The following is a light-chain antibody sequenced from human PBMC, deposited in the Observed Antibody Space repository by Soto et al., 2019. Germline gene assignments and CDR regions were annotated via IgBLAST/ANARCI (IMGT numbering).Light chain of an antibody. J-gene: IGLJ1*01. CDR2: DDS. CDR3: HVWDSSSDHYV. CDR1: NIGGKS. Sequence: SYELPQPPSVSVAPGQTARITCGGNNIGGKSVHWYQQKPGQAPVLVVYDDSDRPSGIPDRFSGSNSGDTATLTIRRVEAGDEADYYCHVWDSSSDHYVFGTGT. V-gene: IGLV3-21*02.